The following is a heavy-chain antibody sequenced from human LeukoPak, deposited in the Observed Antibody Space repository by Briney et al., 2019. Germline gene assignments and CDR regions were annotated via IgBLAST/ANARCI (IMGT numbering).Heavy chain of an antibody. D-gene: IGHD2-2*02. CDR2: INTKTGNP. Sequence: GASVKVSCKASGYRFTNYAMNWVRQAPGQGLEWMGWINTKTGNPTYAQGFTGRFVFSLDTSVTTAYLQISSLKAEDTAVYYCARLYFGNYFDYWGQGTLVTVSS. CDR1: GYRFTNYA. CDR3: ARLYFGNYFDY. J-gene: IGHJ4*02. V-gene: IGHV7-4-1*02.